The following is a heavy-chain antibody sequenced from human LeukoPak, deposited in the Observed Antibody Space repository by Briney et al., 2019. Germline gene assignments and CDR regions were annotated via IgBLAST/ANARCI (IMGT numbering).Heavy chain of an antibody. D-gene: IGHD6-19*01. CDR3: AKGMGIAVAGDY. CDR2: ISYDGSNK. CDR1: GFTFSSYG. Sequence: QPGRSLRLSCAASGFTFSSYGMHWVRQAPGKGLEWVAVISYDGSNKYYADSVKGRFTISRDNSKNTLYLQMNSLRAEGTAVYYCAKGMGIAVAGDYWGQGTLVTVSS. J-gene: IGHJ4*02. V-gene: IGHV3-30*18.